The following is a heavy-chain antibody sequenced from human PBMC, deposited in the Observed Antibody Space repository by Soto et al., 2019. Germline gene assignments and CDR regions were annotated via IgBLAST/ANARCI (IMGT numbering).Heavy chain of an antibody. CDR2: VTAYNGDT. CDR3: ARGPDL. Sequence: AQLVQSAAEVKKPGASVRLSCRASGYNFFDYTIIWVRQTPEKRLEWVGWVTAYNGDTRYAEKFQGRVTVTSDTRTSTSYLELRSLKSDDSAIYYCARGPDLWGRGTLVTVSS. CDR1: GYNFFDYT. J-gene: IGHJ2*01. V-gene: IGHV1-18*01.